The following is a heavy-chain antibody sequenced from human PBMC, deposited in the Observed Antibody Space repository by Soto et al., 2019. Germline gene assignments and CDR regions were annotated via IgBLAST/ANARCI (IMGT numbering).Heavy chain of an antibody. D-gene: IGHD3-22*01. CDR2: IYYSGST. CDR3: ARLEVVVITRGYGWFDP. V-gene: IGHV4-31*03. Sequence: QVQLQESGPGLVKPSQTLSLTCTVSGGSISSGGYYWSWIRQHPGKGLEWIGYIYYSGSTYYNPSLKSRVTISVDTSKNQFSLKLSSVTAADTAVYYCARLEVVVITRGYGWFDPWGQGTLVTVSS. CDR1: GGSISSGGYY. J-gene: IGHJ5*02.